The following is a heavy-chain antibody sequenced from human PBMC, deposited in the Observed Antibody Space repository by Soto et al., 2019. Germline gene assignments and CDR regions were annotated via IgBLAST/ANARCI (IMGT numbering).Heavy chain of an antibody. D-gene: IGHD5-12*01. CDR2: INAGNANT. J-gene: IGHJ4*02. V-gene: IGHV1-3*01. Sequence: ASVKVSCKASGYTFTNYAMHWVRQAPGQRLEWMGSINAGNANTKYSQKFQDRVTITRDTSASTVYMELSSLRSEDTGVYYCARDKVEMATIDFDYWGQGTPVTVSS. CDR1: GYTFTNYA. CDR3: ARDKVEMATIDFDY.